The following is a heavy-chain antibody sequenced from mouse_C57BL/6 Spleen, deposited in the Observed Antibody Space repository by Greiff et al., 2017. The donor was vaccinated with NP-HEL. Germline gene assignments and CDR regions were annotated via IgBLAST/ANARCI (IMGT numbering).Heavy chain of an antibody. J-gene: IGHJ4*01. CDR2: IYPGSGST. Sequence: VQLQQPGAELVKPGASVKMSCKASGYTFTSYWITWVKQRPGQGLEWIGDIYPGSGSTNYNEKFKSTATLTVDTSSSTAYMQLSSLTSEDSAVYYCARADWDENYYAMDYWGQGTSVTVSS. D-gene: IGHD4-1*01. V-gene: IGHV1-55*01. CDR3: ARADWDENYYAMDY. CDR1: GYTFTSYW.